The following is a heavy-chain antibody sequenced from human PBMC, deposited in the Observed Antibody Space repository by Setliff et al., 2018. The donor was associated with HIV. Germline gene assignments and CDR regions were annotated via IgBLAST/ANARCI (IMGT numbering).Heavy chain of an antibody. CDR1: GVTVSKNY. CDR3: ARGHYFKDV. V-gene: IGHV3-23*01. D-gene: IGHD3-22*01. Sequence: GGSLRLSCAASGVTVSKNYMSWVRQAPGKGLEWASAISGSGGSTYYADSVEGRFTISRDNAKNSLYLQMNSLRAEDTAVYHCARGHYFKDVWGQGTTVTVS. CDR2: ISGSGGST. J-gene: IGHJ6*02.